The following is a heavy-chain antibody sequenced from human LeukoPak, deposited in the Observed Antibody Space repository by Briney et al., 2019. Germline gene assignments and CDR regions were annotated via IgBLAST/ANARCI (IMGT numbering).Heavy chain of an antibody. J-gene: IGHJ6*02. CDR3: ARDGSNWSNDYYHGVDV. CDR1: GDSVTTYY. D-gene: IGHD4-11*01. V-gene: IGHV4-59*02. CDR2: VYYSGSA. Sequence: PSETLSLACTVSGDSVTTYYWSWIRQPPGKGLEWLGYVYYSGSATYNPSLKSRVTISVDTSKNQFSLRLSSVTAADTAVYYCARDGSNWSNDYYHGVDVWGQGTTVTVSS.